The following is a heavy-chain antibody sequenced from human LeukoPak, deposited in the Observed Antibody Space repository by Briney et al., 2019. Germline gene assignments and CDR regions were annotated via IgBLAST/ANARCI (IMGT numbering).Heavy chain of an antibody. Sequence: SETLSLTCTVSGDSISSYYWSWIRQPQGKGLEWIGYSYYSGSTNYNPSLKNRVTMSVDTSKNQFSLNLSSVTAADTAVYYCAGRRITLVRGIIGWFDTWGQGTLVTVSS. J-gene: IGHJ5*02. CDR1: GDSISSYY. D-gene: IGHD3-10*01. V-gene: IGHV4-59*01. CDR3: AGRRITLVRGIIGWFDT. CDR2: SYYSGST.